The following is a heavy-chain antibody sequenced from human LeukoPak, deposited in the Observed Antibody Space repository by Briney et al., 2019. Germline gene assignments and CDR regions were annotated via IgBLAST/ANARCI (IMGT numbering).Heavy chain of an antibody. V-gene: IGHV3-30*18. CDR2: ISYDGSNK. Sequence: GRSLRLSCAASGFTFSSYGMHWVRQAPGKGLEWVAVISYDGSNKYYADSVKGRFTISRDNSKNTLYLQMNSLRAEDTAVYYCAKVEGTSDYFDYRGQGTLVTVSS. D-gene: IGHD1-1*01. CDR3: AKVEGTSDYFDY. J-gene: IGHJ4*02. CDR1: GFTFSSYG.